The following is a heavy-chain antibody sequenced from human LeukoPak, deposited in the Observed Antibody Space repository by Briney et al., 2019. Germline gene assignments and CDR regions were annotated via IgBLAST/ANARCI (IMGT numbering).Heavy chain of an antibody. Sequence: ASVKVSCKTSGYTFTSYDINWVRQATGQGLEWMGWMNPNSGNTGYAEKFQGRITMTRDTSIGTAYMELSGLRSEDTAVYYCAEGGSDLTVVVVPASDWFDPWGQGTQVTVSS. CDR2: MNPNSGNT. J-gene: IGHJ5*02. V-gene: IGHV1-8*01. CDR3: AEGGSDLTVVVVPASDWFDP. D-gene: IGHD2-15*01. CDR1: GYTFTSYD.